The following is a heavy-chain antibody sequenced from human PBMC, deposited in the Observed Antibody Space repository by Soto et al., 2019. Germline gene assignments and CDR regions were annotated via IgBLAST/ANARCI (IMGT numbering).Heavy chain of an antibody. D-gene: IGHD2-21*01. CDR3: ARGLHSLFDY. Sequence: GSLRLSCAASGFTFSNYGMHWVRQAPGKGLEWVAVIWYDGNNKYYADSVKGRFTISRDNSNNTPYVQMTSLRAEDTAVYYCARGLHSLFDYWGQGTLVTVSS. J-gene: IGHJ4*02. V-gene: IGHV3-33*01. CDR2: IWYDGNNK. CDR1: GFTFSNYG.